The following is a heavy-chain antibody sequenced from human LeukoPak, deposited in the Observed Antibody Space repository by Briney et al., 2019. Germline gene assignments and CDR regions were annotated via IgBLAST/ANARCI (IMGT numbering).Heavy chain of an antibody. CDR2: IYYSGST. CDR3: ARGPYYYGSGSNAFDI. Sequence: PSETLSLTCTVSGGSISSYYWSWIRQPPGKGLEWIGYIYYSGSTNYNPSLKSRVTISVDTSKNQFSLKLSSVTAADTAVYYCARGPYYYGSGSNAFDIWGQGTMVTVSS. V-gene: IGHV4-59*12. J-gene: IGHJ3*02. CDR1: GGSISSYY. D-gene: IGHD3-10*01.